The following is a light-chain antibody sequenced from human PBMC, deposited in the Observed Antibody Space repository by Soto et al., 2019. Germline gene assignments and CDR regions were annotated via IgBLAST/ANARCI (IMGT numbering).Light chain of an antibody. Sequence: EIVLTQSPATLSLSPGERATLSCRASQSVSTYLAWYQQKPGQAPRLLIYDASNRATGIPARFSGSGSGTDFTLTISSLEPEDFAVYYFQQRSNWPPTWTFGQGTKVEI. CDR2: DAS. CDR1: QSVSTY. CDR3: QQRSNWPPTWT. J-gene: IGKJ1*01. V-gene: IGKV3-11*01.